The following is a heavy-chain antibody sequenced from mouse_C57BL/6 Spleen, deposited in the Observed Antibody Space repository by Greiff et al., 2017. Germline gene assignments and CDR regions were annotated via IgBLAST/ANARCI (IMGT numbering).Heavy chain of an antibody. CDR2: IRSKSNNYAT. CDR3: VRQGENWAIFDY. D-gene: IGHD4-1*01. Sequence: EVKLEESGGGLVQPKGSLKLSCAASGFSFNTYAMNWVRQAPGKGLEWVARIRSKSNNYATYYADSVKDRFTISRDDSESMLYLQMNNLKTEDTAMYYCVRQGENWAIFDYGGQGTTLTVSS. J-gene: IGHJ2*01. V-gene: IGHV10-1*01. CDR1: GFSFNTYA.